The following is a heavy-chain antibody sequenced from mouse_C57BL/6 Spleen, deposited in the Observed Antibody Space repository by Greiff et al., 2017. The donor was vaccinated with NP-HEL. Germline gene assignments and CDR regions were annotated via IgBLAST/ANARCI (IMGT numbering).Heavy chain of an antibody. V-gene: IGHV1-42*01. CDR1: GYSFTGYY. CDR2: INPGTGGT. CDR3: ARGGVLEY. J-gene: IGHJ4*01. Sequence: VQLQQSGPELVKPGASVTISCKASGYSFTGYYMNWVKQSPEKGLEWIGEINPGTGGTTYNQKFKAKATLTADKSSSTAYMQLNSLTSDDSAVYYCARGGVLEYWGQGTSVTVSA.